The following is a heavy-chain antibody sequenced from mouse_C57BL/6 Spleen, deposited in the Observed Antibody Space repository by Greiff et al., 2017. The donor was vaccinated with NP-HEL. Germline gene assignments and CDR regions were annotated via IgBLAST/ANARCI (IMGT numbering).Heavy chain of an antibody. CDR2: IDPEDGDT. V-gene: IGHV14-1*01. CDR3: TTSSDGYYLENYFDY. Sequence: EVQLQQSGAELVRPGASVKLSCTASGFNIKDYYMHWVKQRPEQGLEWIGRIDPEDGDTEYAPKFQGKATMTADTSSNTAYLQLSSLTSEDTAVYYCTTSSDGYYLENYFDYWGQGTTLTVSS. D-gene: IGHD2-3*01. CDR1: GFNIKDYY. J-gene: IGHJ2*01.